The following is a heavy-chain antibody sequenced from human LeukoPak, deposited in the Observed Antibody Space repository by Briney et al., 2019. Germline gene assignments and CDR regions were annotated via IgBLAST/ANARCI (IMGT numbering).Heavy chain of an antibody. Sequence: SGGSLRLSCAASGFTFSSYEMNWVRQAPGKGLEWVSYISSSGSTIYYADSVKGRFTISRDNAKNSLYLQMNSLRAEDTAVYYCARASNYGGGFDYWGQGTLVTVSS. D-gene: IGHD4-11*01. CDR3: ARASNYGGGFDY. CDR2: ISSSGSTI. J-gene: IGHJ4*02. CDR1: GFTFSSYE. V-gene: IGHV3-48*03.